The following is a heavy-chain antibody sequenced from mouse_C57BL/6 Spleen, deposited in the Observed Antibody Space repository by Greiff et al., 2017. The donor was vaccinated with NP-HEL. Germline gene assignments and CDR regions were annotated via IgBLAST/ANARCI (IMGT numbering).Heavy chain of an antibody. D-gene: IGHD2-5*01. Sequence: QVQLQQPGAELVRPGSSVKLSCKASGYTFTSYWMHWVKQRPIQGLEWIGNIDPSDSETHYNQKFKDKATLTVDKSSSTAYMQLSSLTSEDSAVYYCARAYYNSYEGFADWGQGTLVTVSA. CDR2: IDPSDSET. CDR1: GYTFTSYW. CDR3: ARAYYNSYEGFAD. V-gene: IGHV1-52*01. J-gene: IGHJ3*01.